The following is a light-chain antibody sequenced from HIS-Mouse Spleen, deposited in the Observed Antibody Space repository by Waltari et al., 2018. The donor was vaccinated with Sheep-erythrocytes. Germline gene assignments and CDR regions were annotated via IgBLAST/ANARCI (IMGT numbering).Light chain of an antibody. CDR2: DAS. V-gene: IGKV1-33*01. CDR3: QQYDNLLT. J-gene: IGKJ4*02. CDR1: QDITNY. Sequence: DIQMTQSPSSLSASVGVRVTIPCQASQDITNYLNWYQPKPGKAPKPLIYDASNLETGVPTRFRGSGSETDFTFTSSSLQPEDIVTDYCQQYDNLLTFGGGTKVEIK.